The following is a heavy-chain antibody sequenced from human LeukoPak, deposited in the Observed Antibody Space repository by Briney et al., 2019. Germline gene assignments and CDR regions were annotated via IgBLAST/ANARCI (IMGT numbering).Heavy chain of an antibody. CDR1: GFTFSSYA. CDR2: ISNSGGDT. V-gene: IGHV3-23*01. D-gene: IGHD5-18*01. Sequence: PGGSLRLSCAASGFTFSSYAMNWARQAPGKGLEWVSVISNSGGDTYYADSVKGRFTISRDNSKNTLYLQMNSLRAEDTAVYYCARDRIQLWLLERFYYYYYGMDVWGQGTTVTVSS. CDR3: ARDRIQLWLLERFYYYYYGMDV. J-gene: IGHJ6*02.